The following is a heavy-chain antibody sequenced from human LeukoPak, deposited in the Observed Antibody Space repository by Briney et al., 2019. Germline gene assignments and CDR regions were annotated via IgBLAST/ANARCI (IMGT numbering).Heavy chain of an antibody. CDR3: AIDSPSTNVNPH. Sequence: PSETLSLTCAVYGGSFSGYYWSWIRQPPGKGLEWIGEIKHSGSTNYNPSLKSRVTLSVDTSENQFSLKLSSVTAADTAVYYCAIDSPSTNVNPHWGQGTLVTVSS. CDR2: IKHSGST. V-gene: IGHV4-34*01. CDR1: GGSFSGYY. D-gene: IGHD1-14*01. J-gene: IGHJ4*02.